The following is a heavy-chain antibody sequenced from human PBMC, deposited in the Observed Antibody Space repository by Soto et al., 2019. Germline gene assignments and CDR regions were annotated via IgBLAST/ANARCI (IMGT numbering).Heavy chain of an antibody. CDR2: IYYSGST. Sequence: PSETLSLTCAVSGGSISSGGYSWSWIRQPPGKGLEWIGSIYYSGSTYYNPSLKSRVTISVDTSKNQFSLKLSSVTAADTAVYYCASHITIFGVAYPLWGQRTLVTVSS. V-gene: IGHV4-39*01. J-gene: IGHJ4*02. CDR3: ASHITIFGVAYPL. CDR1: GGSISSGGYS. D-gene: IGHD3-3*01.